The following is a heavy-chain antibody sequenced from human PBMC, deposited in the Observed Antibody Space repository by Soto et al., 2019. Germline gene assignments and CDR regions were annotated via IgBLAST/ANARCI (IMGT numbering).Heavy chain of an antibody. V-gene: IGHV4-39*01. D-gene: IGHD6-6*01. CDR3: ATVDSSGY. J-gene: IGHJ4*02. CDR1: GGSISSSSYY. Sequence: QLQLQESGPGLVKPSETLSLTCTVSGGSISSSSYYWGWSRQPPGKGLEWIGSIYYSGSTYYTPSLKCRVTISVDTSKHQFSLTLSYVTAADTAVYSCATVDSSGYWGQGTLVTVSS. CDR2: IYYSGST.